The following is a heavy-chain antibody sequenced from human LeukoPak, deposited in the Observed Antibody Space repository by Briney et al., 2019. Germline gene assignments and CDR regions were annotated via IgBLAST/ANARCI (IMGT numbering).Heavy chain of an antibody. V-gene: IGHV3-49*04. Sequence: GGSLRLSCTTSGFNFGDYAMSWVRQAPGKGLEWVGFIRSKAYGGTTEYAASVQGRFTISRDDSKNIADLQMNSLKTEDTALYYCARCSSSSCYYYYMDVWGKGTTVTISS. CDR2: IRSKAYGGTT. D-gene: IGHD6-13*01. CDR3: ARCSSSSCYYYYMDV. J-gene: IGHJ6*03. CDR1: GFNFGDYA.